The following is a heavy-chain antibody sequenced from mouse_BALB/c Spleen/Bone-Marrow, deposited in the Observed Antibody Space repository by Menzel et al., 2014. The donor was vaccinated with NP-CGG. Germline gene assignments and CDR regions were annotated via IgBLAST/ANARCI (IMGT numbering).Heavy chain of an antibody. V-gene: IGHV1-5*01. CDR2: FYPGNSDT. CDR1: GYSFTSYW. J-gene: IGHJ3*01. D-gene: IGHD2-10*02. CDR3: TFLVKEDFAY. Sequence: VQLKESGTVLARPGASVKMSCKASGYSFTSYWMHWVEQRPGQGLEWIGAFYPGNSDTTYNQKFKGKAKLTAVTSASTAYMELSSLTNEDSAVYYCTFLVKEDFAYWGQGTLVTVSA.